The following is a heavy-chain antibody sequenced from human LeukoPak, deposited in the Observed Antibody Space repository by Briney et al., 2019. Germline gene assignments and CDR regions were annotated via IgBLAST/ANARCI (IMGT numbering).Heavy chain of an antibody. CDR2: ISGSGGST. J-gene: IGHJ4*02. Sequence: PGGALRLSCAASGFTFSSYAMSWVRQAPGKGLEWVSAISGSGGSTYYADSVKGRFTISRDNSKNTLYLQMNSLRAEDTAVYYCAKVNAGYGYYFDYWGQGTLVTVSS. CDR3: AKVNAGYGYYFDY. CDR1: GFTFSSYA. V-gene: IGHV3-23*01. D-gene: IGHD5-18*01.